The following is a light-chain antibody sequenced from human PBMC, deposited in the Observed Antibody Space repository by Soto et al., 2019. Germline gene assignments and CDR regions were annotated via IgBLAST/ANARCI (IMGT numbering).Light chain of an antibody. CDR1: SNDVGAYSY. CDR2: DVS. J-gene: IGLJ1*01. CDR3: SSYAGSVTFYV. V-gene: IGLV2-14*01. Sequence: QSALTQPASVTASPGQSITISCTGTSNDVGAYSYISWYQQHPGKAPKLIIYDVSIRPSGVSNRFSGSKSGNTASLTISGLQAEDEADYYCSSYAGSVTFYVFGTGTKVTVL.